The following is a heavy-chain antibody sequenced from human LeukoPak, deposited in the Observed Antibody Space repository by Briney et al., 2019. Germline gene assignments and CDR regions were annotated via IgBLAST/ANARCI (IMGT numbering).Heavy chain of an antibody. J-gene: IGHJ6*02. V-gene: IGHV1-58*02. CDR1: GFTFTSSA. Sequence: SVKVSCKASGFTFTSSAMQWVRQARGQRLEWIGWIVVGSGNTNYAQKFQERVTITRDMSTSTAYMELSSLRSEDTAVYYCAAGRSGWYPGPEYYGMDVWGQGTTVTVSS. CDR3: AAGRSGWYPGPEYYGMDV. D-gene: IGHD6-13*01. CDR2: IVVGSGNT.